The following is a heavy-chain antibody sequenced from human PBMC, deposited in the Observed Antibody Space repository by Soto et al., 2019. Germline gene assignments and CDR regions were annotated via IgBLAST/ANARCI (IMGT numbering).Heavy chain of an antibody. V-gene: IGHV3-33*01. Sequence: GGSLRLSCAASGFTFSSYGMHWVRQAPGKGLEWVAVIWYDGSNKYYADSVKGRFTISSDNSKNTLYLQMNSLSAEDTAVYYCARDTSWTGYYGSGDYYYYGMDVWGQGTTVTVSS. CDR1: GFTFSSYG. CDR2: IWYDGSNK. CDR3: ARDTSWTGYYGSGDYYYYGMDV. D-gene: IGHD3-9*01. J-gene: IGHJ6*02.